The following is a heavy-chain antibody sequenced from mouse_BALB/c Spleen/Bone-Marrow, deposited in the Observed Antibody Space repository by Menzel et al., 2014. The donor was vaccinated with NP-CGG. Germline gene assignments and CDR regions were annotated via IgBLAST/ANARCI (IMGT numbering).Heavy chain of an antibody. Sequence: VKLMESGAELVRPGSSVKISCKASGYAFSVYWMNWVKQRPGQGLEWIGQIYPGDGDTNYNGKFKGRATLTADKSSNTAYMQLSSLTSDYSAVYYCARGAISVGYWGQGPTRSLSS. V-gene: IGHV1-80*01. CDR3: ARGAISVGY. J-gene: IGHJ2*01. CDR1: GYAFSVYW. CDR2: IYPGDGDT.